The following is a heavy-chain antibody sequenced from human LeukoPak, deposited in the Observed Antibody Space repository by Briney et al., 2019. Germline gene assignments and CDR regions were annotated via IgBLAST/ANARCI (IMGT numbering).Heavy chain of an antibody. CDR1: GYSFSRYG. J-gene: IGHJ4*02. D-gene: IGHD3-10*01. CDR3: ARDRPLDADDYYGFYFFDY. CDR2: INPNSGGT. V-gene: IGHV1-2*02. Sequence: ASVKVSCKASGYSFSRYGISWVRQAPGQGLEWMGWINPNSGGTNHAQKFQGRVTMTRDTSISTAYMELSRLRSDDTAVYYCARDRPLDADDYYGFYFFDYWGQGTLVTVSS.